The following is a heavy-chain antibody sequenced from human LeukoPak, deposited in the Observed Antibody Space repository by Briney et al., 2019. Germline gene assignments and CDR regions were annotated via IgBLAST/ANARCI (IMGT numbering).Heavy chain of an antibody. V-gene: IGHV3-23*01. CDR1: GFTFSSYG. CDR2: ISGSGGST. CDR3: AKDRWGAVASFDY. D-gene: IGHD6-19*01. J-gene: IGHJ4*02. Sequence: GGTLRLSCAASGFTFSSYGMSWVRQAPGKGLEWVSAISGSGGSTYYADSVKGRFTISRDNSKNTLYLQMNSLESEDTAVYYCAKDRWGAVASFDYWGQGTLVTVSS.